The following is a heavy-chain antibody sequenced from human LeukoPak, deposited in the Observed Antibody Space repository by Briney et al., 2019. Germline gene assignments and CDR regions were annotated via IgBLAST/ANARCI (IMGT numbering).Heavy chain of an antibody. CDR3: AKRDYYDSNGYFFPYYFDN. CDR2: ISGSGGRT. J-gene: IGHJ4*02. D-gene: IGHD3-22*01. V-gene: IGHV3-23*01. Sequence: PGGSLRLSCAASGLTFINYAMSWVRQAPGKGLEWVSGISGSGGRTYYAGSVRGRFTISRDNSRNRLYLQMNSLRAEDTALYYCAKRDYYDSNGYFFPYYFDNWGQGTLVAVSS. CDR1: GLTFINYA.